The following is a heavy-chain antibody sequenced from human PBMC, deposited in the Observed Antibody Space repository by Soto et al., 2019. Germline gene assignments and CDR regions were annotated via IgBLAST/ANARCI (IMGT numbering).Heavy chain of an antibody. CDR1: GYTFSNYG. CDR2: ISLYSDGT. CDR3: ATAVPGAEALFGR. J-gene: IGHJ5*02. V-gene: IGHV1-18*01. Sequence: ASVKVSCKTSGYTFSNYGITWVRQAPGQPLEWLGWISLYSDGTNYAQKFQGRVSMTTDTSTTTAYMELRSLRSDDTAVYYCATAVPGAEALFGRWGQGTLVTVAS. D-gene: IGHD2-2*01.